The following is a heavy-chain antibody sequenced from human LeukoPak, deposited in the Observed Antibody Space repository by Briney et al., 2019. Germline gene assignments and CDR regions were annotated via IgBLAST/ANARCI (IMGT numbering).Heavy chain of an antibody. D-gene: IGHD6-6*01. J-gene: IGHJ6*03. CDR1: EFTFSSYN. CDR2: ISSSSDYI. Sequence: GGSLRLSCAASEFTFSSYNMNWVRQAPGKGLEWVSSISSSSDYIYYADSVKGRFTISRDNAKNSLYLQMNSLRAEGTAVYYCAKDGGVAARLTDYYYYYMDVWGKGTTVTVSS. V-gene: IGHV3-21*01. CDR3: AKDGGVAARLTDYYYYYMDV.